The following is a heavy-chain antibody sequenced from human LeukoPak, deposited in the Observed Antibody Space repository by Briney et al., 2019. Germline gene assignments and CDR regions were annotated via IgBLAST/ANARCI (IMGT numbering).Heavy chain of an antibody. CDR1: GGSISSSSYY. Sequence: SETLSLTCTVSGGSISSSSYYWGWIRQPPGKGLEWIGSIYYSGSTYYNPSLKSRVTISVDTSKNQFSLKLSSVTAADTAVYYCARHAANPMVRGAISYFDYWGQGTLVTVSS. V-gene: IGHV4-39*01. CDR2: IYYSGST. D-gene: IGHD3-10*01. CDR3: ARHAANPMVRGAISYFDY. J-gene: IGHJ4*02.